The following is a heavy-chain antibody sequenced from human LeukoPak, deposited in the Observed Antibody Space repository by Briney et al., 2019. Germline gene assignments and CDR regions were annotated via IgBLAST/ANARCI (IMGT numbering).Heavy chain of an antibody. J-gene: IGHJ4*02. CDR2: ISYDGSNK. D-gene: IGHD3-9*01. CDR1: GFTFSSYA. CDR3: AREEAGYDILTGYYPVY. Sequence: GRSLRLSCAASGFTFSSYAMHWVRQAPGKGLEWVAVISYDGSNKYYADSVKGRFTISRDNSKNTLYLQMNSLRAEDTAVYYCAREEAGYDILTGYYPVYWGQGTLVTVSS. V-gene: IGHV3-30-3*01.